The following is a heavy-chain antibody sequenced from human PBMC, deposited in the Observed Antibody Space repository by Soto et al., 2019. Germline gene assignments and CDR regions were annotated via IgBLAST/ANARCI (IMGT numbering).Heavy chain of an antibody. CDR2: IIPSFGTA. CDR3: ASRRSFDWSMSTTSYGMDV. Sequence: QVQLVQSGAEVKKPGSSVKVSCKASGGTFSSYAISWVRQAPGQGLEWMGGIIPSFGTANYAQKFQGRVTITADESTSTAYMELSSLGSEDTAVYYCASRRSFDWSMSTTSYGMDVWGQGTTVTVSS. J-gene: IGHJ6*02. V-gene: IGHV1-69*12. D-gene: IGHD3-9*01. CDR1: GGTFSSYA.